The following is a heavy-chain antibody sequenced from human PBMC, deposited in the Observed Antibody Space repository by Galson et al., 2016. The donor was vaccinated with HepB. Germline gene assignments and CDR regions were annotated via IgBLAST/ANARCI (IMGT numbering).Heavy chain of an antibody. CDR3: AKRHEYCPPVGCSVDY. Sequence: SLRLSCAASGFSFSSHGMNWVRQAPGKGLEWVAADSMDGRRKFYADSVKGRFTISRDNSNNMLFLQVSSLRVDDTAVYYCAKRHEYCPPVGCSVDYWGQGTLVSVSS. CDR1: GFSFSSHG. CDR2: DSMDGRRK. D-gene: IGHD2/OR15-2a*01. V-gene: IGHV3-30*18. J-gene: IGHJ4*02.